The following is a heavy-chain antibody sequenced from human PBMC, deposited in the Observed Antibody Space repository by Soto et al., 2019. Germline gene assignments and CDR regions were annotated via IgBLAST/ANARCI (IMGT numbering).Heavy chain of an antibody. Sequence: QVQLVQSGAEVKKPGSSVKVSCKASGGTFNIYGISWVRQAPGQGLEWMGGIIRIFGTSKYAQSFQGRVTITADESTSTAYMELSILRYNDPAVYDCATGGIAARSESPIDPWGQGTQVTVSS. V-gene: IGHV1-69*01. CDR2: IIRIFGTS. CDR1: GGTFNIYG. J-gene: IGHJ5*02. CDR3: ATGGIAARSESPIDP. D-gene: IGHD6-25*01.